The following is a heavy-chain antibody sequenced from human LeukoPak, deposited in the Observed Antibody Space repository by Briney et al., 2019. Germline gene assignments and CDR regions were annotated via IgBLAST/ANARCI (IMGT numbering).Heavy chain of an antibody. CDR2: IYYSGST. CDR1: GGSISSSSYY. D-gene: IGHD4-23*01. Sequence: SETLSLTCTVSGGSISSSSYYWGWIRQPPGTGLEWIGSIYYSGSTHYNPSLKSRVTISVDTSKNQFSLKLSSVTAADTAVYYCARHYGGNSPLDYWGQGTLVTVSS. CDR3: ARHYGGNSPLDY. J-gene: IGHJ4*02. V-gene: IGHV4-39*07.